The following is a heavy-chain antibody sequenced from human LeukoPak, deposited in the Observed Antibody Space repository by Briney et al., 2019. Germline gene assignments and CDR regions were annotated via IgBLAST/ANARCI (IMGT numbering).Heavy chain of an antibody. V-gene: IGHV3-48*04. J-gene: IGHJ3*02. CDR2: ISSSSSTI. Sequence: GSLRLSCAASGFTFSSYSMNWVRQAPGKGLEWVSYISSSSSTIYYADSVKGRFTISRDNAKNSLYLQMNSLRAEDTAVYYCARDLLLWFGELLSDAFDIWGQGTMVTVSS. CDR3: ARDLLLWFGELLSDAFDI. CDR1: GFTFSSYS. D-gene: IGHD3-10*01.